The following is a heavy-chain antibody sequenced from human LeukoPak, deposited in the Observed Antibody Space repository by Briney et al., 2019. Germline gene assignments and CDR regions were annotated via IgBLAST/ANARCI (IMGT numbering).Heavy chain of an antibody. V-gene: IGHV3-30*02. Sequence: GGSLRLSCAASGFTFSSYGMHWVRQAPGKGLEWVAFIRYDGSNKYYADSVKGRFTISRDNSKNTLYLQMNSLRAEDTAVYYCAKDQWLVDGYFDYWGQGTLVTVSS. D-gene: IGHD6-19*01. CDR1: GFTFSSYG. CDR2: IRYDGSNK. CDR3: AKDQWLVDGYFDY. J-gene: IGHJ4*02.